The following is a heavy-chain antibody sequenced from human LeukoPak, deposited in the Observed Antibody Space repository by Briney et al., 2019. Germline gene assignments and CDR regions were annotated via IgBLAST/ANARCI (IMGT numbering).Heavy chain of an antibody. CDR2: IYSGGGT. J-gene: IGHJ4*02. Sequence: PGGSLRLSCAVSGVTVSSNHMSWVRQAPGKGLEWVSAIYSGGGTYYADSVKGRFTLSRDISKNSLYLQMNSLTTEDTAVYYCARDMAAAGDYWGQGTLVTVSS. V-gene: IGHV3-66*01. CDR1: GVTVSSNH. D-gene: IGHD6-13*01. CDR3: ARDMAAAGDY.